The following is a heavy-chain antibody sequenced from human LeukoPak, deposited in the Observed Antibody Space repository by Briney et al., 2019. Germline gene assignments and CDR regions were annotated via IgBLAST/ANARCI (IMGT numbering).Heavy chain of an antibody. D-gene: IGHD1-26*01. CDR2: ISAYNGNT. Sequence: ASVEVSCKASGYTFTGYYMHWVRQAPGQGLEWMGWISAYNGNTNYAQKLQGRVTMTTDTSTSTAYMELRSLRSDDTAVYYCARDKGVSWELLDDAFDIWGQGTMVTVSS. CDR3: ARDKGVSWELLDDAFDI. V-gene: IGHV1-18*04. CDR1: GYTFTGYY. J-gene: IGHJ3*02.